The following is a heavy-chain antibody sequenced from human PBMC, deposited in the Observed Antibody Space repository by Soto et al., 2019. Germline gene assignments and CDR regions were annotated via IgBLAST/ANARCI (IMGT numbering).Heavy chain of an antibody. CDR1: GYTFTSYG. CDR2: ISAYNGNT. CDR3: ARERVDYYGSGRGWFDP. J-gene: IGHJ5*02. D-gene: IGHD3-10*01. Sequence: ASVKVSCKASGYTFTSYGISWVRQAPGQGLEWMGWISAYNGNTNYAQKLQGRVTMTTDTSTSTAYMELRSLRSDDTAVYYCARERVDYYGSGRGWFDPWGQGTLVTVSS. V-gene: IGHV1-18*01.